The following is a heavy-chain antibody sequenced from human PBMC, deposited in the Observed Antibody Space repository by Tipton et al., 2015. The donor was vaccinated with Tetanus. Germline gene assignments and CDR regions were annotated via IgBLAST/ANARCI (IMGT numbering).Heavy chain of an antibody. CDR2: VYNSGST. CDR1: GGSINSGTYS. J-gene: IGHJ6*02. D-gene: IGHD3-10*01. CDR3: ARGHYYGSVTYDV. Sequence: TLSLTCTVSGGSINSGTYSWGWIRQPPGKGLEWIGSVYNSGSTYYNPSLKSRVTISLDTTKKQVSLKLSSVTAADTAVYYCARGHYYGSVTYDVWGQGTTVTVPS. V-gene: IGHV4-39*07.